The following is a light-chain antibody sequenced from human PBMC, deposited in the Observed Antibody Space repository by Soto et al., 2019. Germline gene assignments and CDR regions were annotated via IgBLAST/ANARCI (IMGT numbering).Light chain of an antibody. J-gene: IGKJ1*01. V-gene: IGKV3-15*01. CDR3: QQYNNWPRT. CDR1: QSVTTN. Sequence: VLRRSRVTLSESPGERATLSCRASQSVTTNLAWYQQKPGKAPRLLIYGASTRATGIPARFSGSGSGTEFTLTISSLQSEDFAVYYCQQYNNWPRTFGQRSKVDIK. CDR2: GAS.